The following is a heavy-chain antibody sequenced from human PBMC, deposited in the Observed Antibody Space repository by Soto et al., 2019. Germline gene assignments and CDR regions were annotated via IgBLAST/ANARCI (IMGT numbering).Heavy chain of an antibody. V-gene: IGHV3-23*01. Sequence: GGSLRLSCVSSGFIFSSLGMNWVRRAPGKGLEWVAGINGNGGRTFYADSVKGRFAVSRENSRNALYLQMNSLRAEDTAVYYCAKVSIAAQWGQGTL. CDR3: AKVSIAAQ. D-gene: IGHD6-6*01. CDR2: INGNGGRT. J-gene: IGHJ4*02. CDR1: GFIFSSLG.